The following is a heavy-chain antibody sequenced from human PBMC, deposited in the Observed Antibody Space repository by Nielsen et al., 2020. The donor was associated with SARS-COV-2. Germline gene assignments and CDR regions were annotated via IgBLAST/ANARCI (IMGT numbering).Heavy chain of an antibody. V-gene: IGHV4-34*01. CDR3: ARGFPSGTTGYPLDV. Sequence: SETLSLTCAVYGGSFSGYFWSWIRQPPGKGLEWIGEMNHSGSTNCSPSLKSRVTISIDTSKKQLSLKLSSVTAADTAVYYCARGFPSGTTGYPLDVWSKGTTVTVSS. CDR2: MNHSGST. J-gene: IGHJ6*04. D-gene: IGHD1-7*01. CDR1: GGSFSGYF.